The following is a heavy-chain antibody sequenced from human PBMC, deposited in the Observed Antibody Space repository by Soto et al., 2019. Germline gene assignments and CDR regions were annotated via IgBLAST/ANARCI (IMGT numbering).Heavy chain of an antibody. J-gene: IGHJ4*02. CDR2: IIPIFGTA. Sequence: SVKVSCKASGGTFSSYAISWVRQAPGQGLEWMGGIIPIFGTANYAQKFQGRVTITADESTSTAYMELSSLRSEDTAVYYCARGGTGTTDYFDYWGQGTLVTVSS. CDR1: GGTFSSYA. V-gene: IGHV1-69*13. D-gene: IGHD1-7*01. CDR3: ARGGTGTTDYFDY.